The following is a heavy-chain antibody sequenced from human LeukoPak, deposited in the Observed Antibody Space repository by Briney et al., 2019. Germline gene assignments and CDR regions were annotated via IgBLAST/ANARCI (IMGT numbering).Heavy chain of an antibody. Sequence: PGGSLRLSCAASGFTFSSYEMNWVRQAPGKGLEWVSYISSSGSTIYYADSVKGRFTISRDNAKNSLYLRMNSLRAEDTAVYYCATEYCSSTSPSCYYYYGMDVWGQGTTVTVSS. CDR2: ISSSGSTI. V-gene: IGHV3-48*03. J-gene: IGHJ6*02. CDR3: ATEYCSSTSPSCYYYYGMDV. D-gene: IGHD2-2*01. CDR1: GFTFSSYE.